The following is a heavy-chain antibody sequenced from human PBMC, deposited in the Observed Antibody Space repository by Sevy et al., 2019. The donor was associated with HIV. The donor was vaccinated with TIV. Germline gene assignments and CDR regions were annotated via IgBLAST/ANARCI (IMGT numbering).Heavy chain of an antibody. V-gene: IGHV3-49*04. Sequence: GGSLRLSCTTSGFTFGDYAMSWVRQAPGKGLEWVGFIRSKVYGGTTEYAASVKGRFTISRDDSKSIAYLQMNSLKTEDTAVYYCARAGYCSTTSCYNASVDVWGQGTTVTVSS. J-gene: IGHJ6*02. CDR3: ARAGYCSTTSCYNASVDV. CDR1: GFTFGDYA. CDR2: IRSKVYGGTT. D-gene: IGHD2-2*02.